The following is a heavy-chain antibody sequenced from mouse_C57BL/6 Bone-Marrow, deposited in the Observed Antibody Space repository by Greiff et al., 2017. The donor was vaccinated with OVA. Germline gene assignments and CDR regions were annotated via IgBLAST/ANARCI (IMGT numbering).Heavy chain of an antibody. CDR3: ARSGYDYDLFDY. D-gene: IGHD2-4*01. Sequence: VMLVESGPELVKPGASVKISCKASGYAFSSSWMNWVKQRPGKGLEWIGRIYPGDGDTNYNGKFKGKATLTADKSSSTAYMQLSSLTSEDSAVYFCARSGYDYDLFDYWGQGTTLTVSS. CDR2: IYPGDGDT. V-gene: IGHV1-82*01. J-gene: IGHJ2*01. CDR1: GYAFSSSW.